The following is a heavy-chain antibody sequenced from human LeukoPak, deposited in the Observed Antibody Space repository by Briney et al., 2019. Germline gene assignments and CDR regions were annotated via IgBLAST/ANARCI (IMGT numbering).Heavy chain of an antibody. V-gene: IGHV1-8*01. J-gene: IGHJ3*02. CDR1: GYTFTSYD. D-gene: IGHD6-19*01. CDR2: MNPNSGNT. CDR3: ARGGTGYSSGWLRAFDI. Sequence: ASLKVSCKASGYTFTSYDINCVRQATGQGLEWMGWMNPNSGNTGYAQKFQGRVTMTRDTSISTVYMELSSLRSDDTAVYYCARGGTGYSSGWLRAFDIWGQGTMLTVSS.